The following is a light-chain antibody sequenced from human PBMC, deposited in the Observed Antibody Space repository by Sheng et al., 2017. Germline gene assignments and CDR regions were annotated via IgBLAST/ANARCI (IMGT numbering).Light chain of an antibody. CDR3: QQRYNLPPSLS. Sequence: EIVLTQSPGTLSLSPGERATLSCRASQSVSSSYLAWYQQKPGQAPRLLLHDASYRATGVPARFSGSGSGTDFTLTIDGLEAEDFALYFCQQRYNLPPSLSFGGGTKVEI. CDR2: DAS. CDR1: QSVSSSY. J-gene: IGKJ4*01. V-gene: IGKV3D-20*02.